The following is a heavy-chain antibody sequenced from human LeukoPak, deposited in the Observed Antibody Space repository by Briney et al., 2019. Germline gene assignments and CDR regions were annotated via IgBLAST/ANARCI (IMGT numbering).Heavy chain of an antibody. V-gene: IGHV1-69*05. Sequence: SVKVSCKASGGTFSSYAISWVRQAPGQGLEWMGRIIPIFGTANYAQKFQGRVTITTDESTSTAYMELSSLRSEDTAVYYCARTYCSSTRCLDYAIDYWGQETLATVSS. CDR3: ARTYCSSTRCLDYAIDY. D-gene: IGHD2-2*01. J-gene: IGHJ4*02. CDR1: GGTFSSYA. CDR2: IIPIFGTA.